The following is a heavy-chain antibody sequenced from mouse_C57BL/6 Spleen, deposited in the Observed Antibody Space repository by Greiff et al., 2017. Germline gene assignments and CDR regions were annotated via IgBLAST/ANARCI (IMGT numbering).Heavy chain of an antibody. D-gene: IGHD1-1*01. CDR1: GFTFSSYG. V-gene: IGHV5-6*01. CDR3: ARHEVYYGSSSAWFAY. Sequence: EVQVVESGGDLVKPGGSLKLSCAASGFTFSSYGMSWVRQTPDKRLEWVATISSGGSYTYYPDSVKGRFTISRDNAKNTLYLQMSSLKSEYTAMYYCARHEVYYGSSSAWFAYWGQGTLVTVSA. CDR2: ISSGGSYT. J-gene: IGHJ3*01.